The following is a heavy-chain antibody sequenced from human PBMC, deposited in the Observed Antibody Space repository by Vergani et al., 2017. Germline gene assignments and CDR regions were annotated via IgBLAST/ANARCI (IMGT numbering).Heavy chain of an antibody. D-gene: IGHD2-15*01. Sequence: QVKLQESGPGLLKPSQTLSLTCTVSGGSIRSGSHYWSWIRQPAGKGPEWIGHIHTGGSTDLNPSFKIRVSISLDTPKSKFSLKLNSVTVADTAVYYRARSRPYCTSGSCPAVWGQGTLVTVSS. J-gene: IGHJ4*02. CDR1: GGSIRSGSHY. CDR3: ARSRPYCTSGSCPAV. V-gene: IGHV4-61*02. CDR2: IHTGGST.